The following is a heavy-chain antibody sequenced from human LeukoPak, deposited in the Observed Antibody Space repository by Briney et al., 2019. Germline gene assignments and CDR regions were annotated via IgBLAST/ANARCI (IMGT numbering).Heavy chain of an antibody. CDR1: GYTFTSYG. D-gene: IGHD6-19*01. CDR3: ARVPDRIAVAGGGPGWFDP. CDR2: INPNSGGT. Sequence: GASVKVSCKASGYTFTSYGISWVRQAPGQGLEWMGWINPNSGGTNYAQKFQGRVTMTRDTSISTAYMELSRLRSDDTAVYYCARVPDRIAVAGGGPGWFDPWGQGTLVTVSS. J-gene: IGHJ5*02. V-gene: IGHV1-2*02.